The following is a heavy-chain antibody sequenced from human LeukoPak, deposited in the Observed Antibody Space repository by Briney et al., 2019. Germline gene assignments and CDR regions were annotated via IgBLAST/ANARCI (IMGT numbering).Heavy chain of an antibody. CDR3: ARGSRRHDAFDI. J-gene: IGHJ3*02. CDR2: ISAYNGNT. Sequence: ASVKVSCKAAGYTFTGYYMFWVRQAPGQGLEWMGRISAYNGNTNYAQKLQGRVTMTTDTSTSTAYMELRSLRSDDTAVYYCARGSRRHDAFDIWGQGTMVTVSS. CDR1: GYTFTGYY. V-gene: IGHV1-18*04.